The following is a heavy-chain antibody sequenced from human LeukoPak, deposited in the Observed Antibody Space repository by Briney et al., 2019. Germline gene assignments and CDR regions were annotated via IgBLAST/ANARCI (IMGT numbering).Heavy chain of an antibody. Sequence: GGSLRLSCAASGFTFSSYGMHWVRQAPGKGLEWVAVISYDGSNKYYADSVKGRLTISRDNSKNTLYLQMNSLRAEDTAVYYCARPLTYSSGWHGVGDYWGQGTLVTVSS. D-gene: IGHD6-19*01. CDR1: GFTFSSYG. CDR3: ARPLTYSSGWHGVGDY. V-gene: IGHV3-30*03. J-gene: IGHJ4*02. CDR2: ISYDGSNK.